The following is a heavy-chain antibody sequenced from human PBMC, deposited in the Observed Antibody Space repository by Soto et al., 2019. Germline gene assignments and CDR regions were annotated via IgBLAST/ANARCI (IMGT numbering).Heavy chain of an antibody. Sequence: QVHLVQSGAEVKKPGASVKVSCKGSGYAFTTYGITWVRQAPGQGLEWMGWISAHNGNTNYAQKLQGRVTVTRDTSPSTAYMELRSLRSDDKAVYYCARGRYGDYGGEGAVVTVSS. J-gene: IGHJ4*02. V-gene: IGHV1-18*01. CDR2: ISAHNGNT. CDR3: ARGRYGDY. CDR1: GYAFTTYG. D-gene: IGHD1-1*01.